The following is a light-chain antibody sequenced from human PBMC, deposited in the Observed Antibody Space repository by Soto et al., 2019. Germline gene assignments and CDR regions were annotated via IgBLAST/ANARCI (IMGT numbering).Light chain of an antibody. V-gene: IGLV1-51*01. Sequence: QSVLTQPPSVSAAPGQKVTISCSGSSSNIGGNSVSWYQQLPGTAPKLLIYDDNKRPSGSPDRFSSSNSGTSATLGITGLQTGDAADYYCGSWDSSMSAYVFGSGTKGTVL. CDR1: SSNIGGNS. J-gene: IGLJ1*01. CDR2: DDN. CDR3: GSWDSSMSAYV.